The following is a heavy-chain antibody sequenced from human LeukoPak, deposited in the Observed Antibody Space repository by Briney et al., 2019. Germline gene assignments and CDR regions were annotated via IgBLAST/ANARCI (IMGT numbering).Heavy chain of an antibody. V-gene: IGHV4-34*01. Sequence: SETLPLTCAVYGGSFSGYYWSWIRQPPGKGLEWIGEINHSGSTNYNPSLKSRVTISVDTSKNQFSLKLSSVTAADTAVYYCARLRGQYQLLYHYYYYYGMDVWGQGTTVTVSS. J-gene: IGHJ6*02. D-gene: IGHD2-2*02. CDR2: INHSGST. CDR3: ARLRGQYQLLYHYYYYYGMDV. CDR1: GGSFSGYY.